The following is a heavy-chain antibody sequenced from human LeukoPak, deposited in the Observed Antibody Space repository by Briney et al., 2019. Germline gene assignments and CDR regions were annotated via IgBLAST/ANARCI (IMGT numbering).Heavy chain of an antibody. J-gene: IGHJ4*02. CDR1: GFTFSSYA. CDR3: AKDRGVSTITRKDDCFDY. V-gene: IGHV3-23*01. D-gene: IGHD5/OR15-5a*01. Sequence: PGGSLRLSCAASGFTFSSYAMNWVRQAPGKGLEWVSGISGSGGSTYYADSVKGRFTISRDNSKNTLYLQMNSLRAEDTAVYYCAKDRGVSTITRKDDCFDYWGQGTLVTVSS. CDR2: ISGSGGST.